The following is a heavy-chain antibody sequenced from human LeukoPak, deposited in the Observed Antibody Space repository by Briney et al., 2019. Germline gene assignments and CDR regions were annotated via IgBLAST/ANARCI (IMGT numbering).Heavy chain of an antibody. CDR3: ARARAELPRDGYNYVFGY. Sequence: PGGSLRLSCAASGFTFSNYAMHGVRQAPGKGLEWVAFISYDGRDKYYADSVKGRFTISRDNSKNTLYRQMKSLIAEDTSVFFWARARAELPRDGYNYVFGYWGQGTLVTVSS. CDR1: GFTFSNYA. CDR2: ISYDGRDK. V-gene: IGHV3-30*04. D-gene: IGHD5-24*01. J-gene: IGHJ4*02.